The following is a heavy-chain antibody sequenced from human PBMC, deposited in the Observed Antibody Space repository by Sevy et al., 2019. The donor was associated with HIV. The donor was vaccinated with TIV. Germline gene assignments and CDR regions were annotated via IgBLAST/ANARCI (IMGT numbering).Heavy chain of an antibody. Sequence: GGSLRLSCAASGFTFSNYGIHWVRQAPGKGLEWVAVIRYDGSNKYYEDSVKGRFTISRDNSKNTLYLQINSLGAEDTSVYYCARGPLRYCSSSSCYEGDNYYYGMDVWGQGTTVTVSS. CDR3: ARGPLRYCSSSSCYEGDNYYYGMDV. J-gene: IGHJ6*02. V-gene: IGHV3-33*01. CDR2: IRYDGSNK. CDR1: GFTFSNYG. D-gene: IGHD2-2*01.